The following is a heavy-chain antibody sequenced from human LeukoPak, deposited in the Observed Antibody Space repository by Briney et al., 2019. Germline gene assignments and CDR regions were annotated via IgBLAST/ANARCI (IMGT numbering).Heavy chain of an antibody. CDR1: GYTFTSNY. Sequence: ASVKVSCKASGYTFTSNYIHWVRQAPGQGLEWMGMIYPRDGSTSYAQKFQGRVTVTRDTSTSTVHMELSGLRSEDTAVYYCARDQEGFDHWGQGTLVTVSS. CDR3: ARDQEGFDH. V-gene: IGHV1-46*01. J-gene: IGHJ4*02. CDR2: IYPRDGST.